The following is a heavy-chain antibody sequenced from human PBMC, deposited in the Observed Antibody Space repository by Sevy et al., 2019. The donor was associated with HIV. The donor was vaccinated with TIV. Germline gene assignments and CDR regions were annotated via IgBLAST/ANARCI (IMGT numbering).Heavy chain of an antibody. CDR3: ARVPIIAAVGMYYFDY. CDR2: IWYDGSNK. CDR1: GFTFSSYG. V-gene: IGHV3-33*01. D-gene: IGHD6-13*01. Sequence: GGSLRLSCAASGFTFSSYGMHWVRQAPGKGLEWVAVIWYDGSNKYYADSVKGRFTISRDNSKNTLYLQMNSLRAEDTAVYYCARVPIIAAVGMYYFDYWGQGTLVTVSS. J-gene: IGHJ4*02.